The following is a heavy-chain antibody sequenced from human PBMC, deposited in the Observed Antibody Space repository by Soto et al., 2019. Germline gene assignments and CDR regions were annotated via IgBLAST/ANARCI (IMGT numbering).Heavy chain of an antibody. D-gene: IGHD3-10*01. CDR3: ARQGGSGTFYSQIDY. CDR1: GGSISSSTYF. V-gene: IGHV4-39*01. J-gene: IGHJ4*02. CDR2: IKYSGST. Sequence: QLQLQESGPGLVTPSETLSLTCTVSGGSISSSTYFWGWIRQTPGKGLEWIGGIKYSGSTFYNPSLKSRVTISVDKSKNQFSLTLSSVTAADTAVYYCARQGGSGTFYSQIDYWGQGTLVTVSS.